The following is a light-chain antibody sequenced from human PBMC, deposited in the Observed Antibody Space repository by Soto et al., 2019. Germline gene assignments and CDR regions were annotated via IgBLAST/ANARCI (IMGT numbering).Light chain of an antibody. CDR3: QQYNYWPPIT. V-gene: IGKV3-15*01. Sequence: EIVMTPSPATLSVSPVERATLSCRASQSVRSNLAWYQQKPGQAPRLVIYAASTRATGIPDRFSGSVSGTEFTLTISSLQSEDFAVYYCQQYNYWPPITFGQGTRLEIK. CDR1: QSVRSN. J-gene: IGKJ5*01. CDR2: AAS.